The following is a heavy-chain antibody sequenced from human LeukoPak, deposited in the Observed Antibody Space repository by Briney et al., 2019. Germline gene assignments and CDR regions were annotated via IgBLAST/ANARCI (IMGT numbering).Heavy chain of an antibody. J-gene: IGHJ4*02. D-gene: IGHD3-10*01. CDR1: EFTFSTYW. V-gene: IGHV3-74*01. Sequence: GGSLRLSCAASEFTFSTYWMHWVRQAPGTGLVWVSRIKSDGSNSNYADCVKGRFTISRDNAKNTLYLQMNSLRAEDTAVSHCVRVGGRSSIGGDCWGQGTLVTVSS. CDR2: IKSDGSNS. CDR3: VRVGGRSSIGGDC.